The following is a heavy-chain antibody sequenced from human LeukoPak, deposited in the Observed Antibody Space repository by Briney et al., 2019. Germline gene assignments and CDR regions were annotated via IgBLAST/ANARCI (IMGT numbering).Heavy chain of an antibody. Sequence: ASVEVSCKGSAYTFITSAITWVRQAPGQGLEWMGWISAYNGITNYAEKLQGRVTMTTDTSTNTAYMELWSLTSDDTAVYYCARGGSTSWVGSFDYWGQGTLVTVSP. D-gene: IGHD2-2*01. CDR2: ISAYNGIT. V-gene: IGHV1-18*01. CDR3: ARGGSTSWVGSFDY. CDR1: AYTFITSA. J-gene: IGHJ4*02.